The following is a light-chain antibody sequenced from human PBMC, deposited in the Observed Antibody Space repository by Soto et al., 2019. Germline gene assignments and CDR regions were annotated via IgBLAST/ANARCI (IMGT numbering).Light chain of an antibody. Sequence: EIVLTQSPGTLSLSPGDRATLSCRASQSVSNNFLAWYQQKPGQAPRLLINAASSRATAIPDRFSGSGSGTDFTLTISRLEPEDFAVHYCQHYGNSPWTFGQGTNVEV. CDR1: QSVSNNF. V-gene: IGKV3-20*01. CDR3: QHYGNSPWT. J-gene: IGKJ1*01. CDR2: AAS.